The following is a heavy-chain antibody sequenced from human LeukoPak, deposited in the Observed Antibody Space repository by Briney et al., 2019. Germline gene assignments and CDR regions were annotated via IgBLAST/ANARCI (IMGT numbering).Heavy chain of an antibody. D-gene: IGHD3-10*01. CDR2: IYYSGST. Sequence: SETLSLTCTVSGGSISNYYWNWIRQPPGKGLEWIGYIYYSGSTNYNPSLKSRVTISVDTSKNQFFLKLSSVTAADTAVYYCAREITVVRGVMTFDPWGQGTLVTVSS. CDR3: AREITVVRGVMTFDP. V-gene: IGHV4-59*01. J-gene: IGHJ5*02. CDR1: GGSISNYY.